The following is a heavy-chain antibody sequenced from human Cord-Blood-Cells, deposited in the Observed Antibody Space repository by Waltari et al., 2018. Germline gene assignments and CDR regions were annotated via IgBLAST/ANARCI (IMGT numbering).Heavy chain of an antibody. D-gene: IGHD4-17*01. J-gene: IGHJ4*02. CDR2: IYYSGST. CDR3: AESATVVTPYYFDY. CDR1: GGSIRSSLSS. V-gene: IGHV4-39*01. Sequence: QLQLQESGPGLVKPSETLSLTCPVPGGSIRSSLSSWGWIRQPPGKGLEWIGSIYYSGSTYYNPSLKSRVTISVDTSKNQFSLKLSSVTAADTAVYYCAESATVVTPYYFDYWGQGTLVTVSS.